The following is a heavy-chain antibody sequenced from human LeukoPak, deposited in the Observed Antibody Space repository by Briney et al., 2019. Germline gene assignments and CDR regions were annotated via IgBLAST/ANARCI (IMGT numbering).Heavy chain of an antibody. Sequence: ASVKVSCKASGYTFTGYYMHWVRQAPGQGLEWMGWINPNSGGTNYAQNFQGRVTMTRDTSISTAYMELSRLRSDDTAVYYCARSLGYDFWGYAFDIWGQGTMVTVSS. V-gene: IGHV1-2*02. D-gene: IGHD3-3*01. J-gene: IGHJ3*02. CDR1: GYTFTGYY. CDR3: ARSLGYDFWGYAFDI. CDR2: INPNSGGT.